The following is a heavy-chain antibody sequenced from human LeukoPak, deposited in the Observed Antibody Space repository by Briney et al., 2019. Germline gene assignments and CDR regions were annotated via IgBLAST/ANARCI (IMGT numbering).Heavy chain of an antibody. CDR2: ISYDGSNK. CDR3: AKDRVVVAAAYSDY. D-gene: IGHD2-15*01. Sequence: GRSLRLSCAASGFTFSSYGMHWVRQAPGKGLEWVAVISYDGSNKYYADSVKGRFTISRDNSKNTLYLQMNSLRAEDTAVYYCAKDRVVVAAAYSDYWGQGTLVTVSS. CDR1: GFTFSSYG. V-gene: IGHV3-30*18. J-gene: IGHJ4*02.